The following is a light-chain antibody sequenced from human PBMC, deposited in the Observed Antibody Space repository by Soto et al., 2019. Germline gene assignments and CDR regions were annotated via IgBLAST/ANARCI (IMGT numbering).Light chain of an antibody. Sequence: QSVLTQPPSVSAAPGQKVTISCSGSSSNIGNNYVSWYQQLPGTAPKLLIYENDKRPSGIPDRFSGSKTVTSATLGITGLQTGDEADYYCGTWDSSLSVAVFGGGTQLTVL. V-gene: IGLV1-51*02. CDR2: END. J-gene: IGLJ7*01. CDR3: GTWDSSLSVAV. CDR1: SSNIGNNY.